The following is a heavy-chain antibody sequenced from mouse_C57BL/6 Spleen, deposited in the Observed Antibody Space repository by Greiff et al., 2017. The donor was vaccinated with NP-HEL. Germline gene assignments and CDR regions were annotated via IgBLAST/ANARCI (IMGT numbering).Heavy chain of an antibody. Sequence: QVQLQQPGAELVKPGASVKLSCKASGYTFTSYWMQWVKQRPGQGLEWIGMIHPNSGSTNYNEKFKSKATLTVDKSSSTAYMQLSSLTSEDSAVDCGANDYGSSPWFAYWGQGTLVTVSA. J-gene: IGHJ3*01. D-gene: IGHD1-1*01. CDR1: GYTFTSYW. CDR3: ANDYGSSPWFAY. V-gene: IGHV1-64*01. CDR2: IHPNSGST.